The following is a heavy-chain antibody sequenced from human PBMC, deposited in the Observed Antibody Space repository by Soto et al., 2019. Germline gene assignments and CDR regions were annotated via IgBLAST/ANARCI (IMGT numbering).Heavy chain of an antibody. CDR1: GYTLTELS. CDR3: ATDGLYYDFWSGHYTPGLFDP. D-gene: IGHD3-3*01. Sequence: ASVKVSCKVSGYTLTELSMHWVRQAPGKGLEWVGGFDPEDGETIYAQKFQGRVTMTEDTSTDTAYMELSSLRSEDTAVYYCATDGLYYDFWSGHYTPGLFDPWGQGTLVTVSS. V-gene: IGHV1-24*01. CDR2: FDPEDGET. J-gene: IGHJ5*02.